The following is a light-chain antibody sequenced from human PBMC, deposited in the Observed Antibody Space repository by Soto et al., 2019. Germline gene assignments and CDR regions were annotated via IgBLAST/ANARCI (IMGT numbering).Light chain of an antibody. V-gene: IGKV3-20*01. CDR3: QQYGSSRT. CDR2: GAS. J-gene: IGKJ1*01. Sequence: EIVITQSPATLSLSPAERSTLSCRASQSVSSNLAWYQQKPGQAPRLLIYGASTRATGIPDRFSGSGSGTDFTLTISRLEPEDFAVYYCQQYGSSRTFGQGTKVDIK. CDR1: QSVSSN.